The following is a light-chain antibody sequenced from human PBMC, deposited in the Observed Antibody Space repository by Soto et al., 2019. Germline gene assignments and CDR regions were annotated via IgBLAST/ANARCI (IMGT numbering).Light chain of an antibody. CDR1: QGISSW. J-gene: IGKJ4*01. Sequence: DIQMTQSPSFVSASVGDRVTITCRGSQGISSWLAWYQHRPGRAPKLLIHAASNLESGVPSRFSGSGSGTDFTLTISSLQPEDFATYYCQQTTSFPLTFGGGTKVEIK. CDR2: AAS. V-gene: IGKV1-12*01. CDR3: QQTTSFPLT.